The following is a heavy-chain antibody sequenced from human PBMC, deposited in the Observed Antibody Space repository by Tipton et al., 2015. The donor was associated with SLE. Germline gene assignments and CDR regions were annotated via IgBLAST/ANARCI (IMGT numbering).Heavy chain of an antibody. CDR2: VYYSGTT. D-gene: IGHD6-13*01. CDR1: GDSISINYY. CDR3: ARDQIAAAGSYYYGMDV. V-gene: IGHV4-39*07. Sequence: TLSLTCNVSGDSISINYYWDWIRQPPGKGLEWIASVYYSGTTNYNPSLRSRVTISVDTSKNQFSLKLSSVTAADTAVYYCARDQIAAAGSYYYGMDVWGQGTTVTVSS. J-gene: IGHJ6*02.